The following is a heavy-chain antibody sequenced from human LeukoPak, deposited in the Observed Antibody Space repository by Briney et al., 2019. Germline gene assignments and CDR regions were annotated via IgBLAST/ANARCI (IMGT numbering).Heavy chain of an antibody. CDR1: GFTFSSYA. CDR2: ISYDGSNK. V-gene: IGHV3-30*04. D-gene: IGHD3-10*01. Sequence: PGRSLRLSCAASGFTFSSYAMHWVRQAPGKGLEWVAVISYDGSNKYYADSVKGRFTISRDNSKNTLYLQMNSLRAEDTAVYYCARDVRAGTNWFDPWGQGTLVTVSS. J-gene: IGHJ5*02. CDR3: ARDVRAGTNWFDP.